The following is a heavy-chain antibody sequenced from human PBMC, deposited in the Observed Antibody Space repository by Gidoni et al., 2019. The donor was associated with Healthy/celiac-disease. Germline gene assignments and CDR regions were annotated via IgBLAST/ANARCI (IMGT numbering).Heavy chain of an antibody. D-gene: IGHD4-17*01. CDR3: ARDRGDYVIGDAFDI. Sequence: EVQLVESGGGLVKPGGSLRLSCAASGFTLSSYSMNWVRQAPGKGLEWVSSISSSSSYIYYADSVKGRFTISRDNAKNSLYLQMNSLRAEDTAVYYCARDRGDYVIGDAFDIWGQGTMVTVSS. CDR1: GFTLSSYS. V-gene: IGHV3-21*01. J-gene: IGHJ3*02. CDR2: ISSSSSYI.